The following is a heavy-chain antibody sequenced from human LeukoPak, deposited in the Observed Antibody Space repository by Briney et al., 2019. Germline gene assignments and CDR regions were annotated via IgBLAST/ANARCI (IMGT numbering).Heavy chain of an antibody. D-gene: IGHD2-15*01. CDR2: ISGNGGST. Sequence: GGSLRLSCAASGFTFSSYAMSWVRQAPGKGLEWVSAISGNGGSTYYADSVKGRFTISRDNSKNTLYLQMNSLRAEDTAVYYCATLYCSGGSCQAPWGQGTLVTVSS. CDR1: GFTFSSYA. V-gene: IGHV3-23*01. J-gene: IGHJ5*02. CDR3: ATLYCSGGSCQAP.